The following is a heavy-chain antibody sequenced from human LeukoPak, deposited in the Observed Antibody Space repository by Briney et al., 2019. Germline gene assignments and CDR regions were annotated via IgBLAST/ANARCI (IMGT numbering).Heavy chain of an antibody. V-gene: IGHV4-39*07. CDR1: GGSISSTIYY. D-gene: IGHD1-1*01. CDR2: IYYSGST. J-gene: IGHJ4*02. CDR3: ATVLGTKRGY. Sequence: SETLSLTCTVSGGSISSTIYYWGWIRQPPGKGLEWIGSIYYSGSTYYNPSLKSRVTISVDTSKNQFSLKLSSVAAADTAVYYCATVLGTKRGYWGQGTLVTVSS.